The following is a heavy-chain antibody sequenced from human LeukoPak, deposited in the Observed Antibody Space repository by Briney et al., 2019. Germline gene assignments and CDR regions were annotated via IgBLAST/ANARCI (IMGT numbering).Heavy chain of an antibody. CDR3: ARIQSGGNSGIDF. J-gene: IGHJ4*02. Sequence: ASVKVSCKASGYTFTGHYIHWVRQAPGQGLEWLGWLNPNSGGANSAQKFQDRVTMTRDKSINTAYMELARLRSDDTAVYYCARIQSGGNSGIDFWGQGTLVTVSS. CDR1: GYTFTGHY. D-gene: IGHD4-23*01. CDR2: LNPNSGGA. V-gene: IGHV1-2*02.